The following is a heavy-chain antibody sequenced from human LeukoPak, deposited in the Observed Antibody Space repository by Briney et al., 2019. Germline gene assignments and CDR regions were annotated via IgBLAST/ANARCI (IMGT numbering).Heavy chain of an antibody. CDR2: IIPIFGTA. D-gene: IGHD3-3*01. CDR1: GYTFTSYD. CDR3: ARGPGLMSGYFH. Sequence: GASVKVSCKASGYTFTSYDINWVRQATGQGLEWMGGIIPIFGTANYAQKFQGRVTITADESTSTAYMELSSLRSEDTAVYYCARGPGLMSGYFHWGQGTLVTVSS. J-gene: IGHJ4*02. V-gene: IGHV1-69*13.